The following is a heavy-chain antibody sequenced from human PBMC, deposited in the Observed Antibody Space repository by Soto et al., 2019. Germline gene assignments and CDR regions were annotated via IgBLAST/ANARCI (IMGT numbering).Heavy chain of an antibody. CDR3: ARGIGLAAAIYYHCYMAV. CDR1: GGSISSYY. J-gene: IGHJ6*03. Sequence: QVQLQESGPGLVKPSETLSLTCTVSGGSISSYYWSWIRQPPGKGLEWIGYIYYSGSTNYNPSLNSRLTISVDTSKKQFSLKLSSVTAADTAVYYWARGIGLAAAIYYHCYMAVWGKGTTVTVSS. CDR2: IYYSGST. V-gene: IGHV4-59*01. D-gene: IGHD6-13*01.